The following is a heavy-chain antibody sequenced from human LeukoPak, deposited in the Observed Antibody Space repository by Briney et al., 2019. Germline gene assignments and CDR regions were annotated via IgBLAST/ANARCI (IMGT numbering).Heavy chain of an antibody. CDR3: TLYGDYEAY. Sequence: GGSLRLSCAASGFTFSGSAMHWVRQASGKGLEWVGRIRSKANSYATAYAASVKGRFTISRDDSKNTAYLQMSSLKTEDTAVYYCTLYGDYEAYWGQGTLVTVSS. V-gene: IGHV3-73*01. J-gene: IGHJ4*02. CDR1: GFTFSGSA. D-gene: IGHD4-17*01. CDR2: IRSKANSYAT.